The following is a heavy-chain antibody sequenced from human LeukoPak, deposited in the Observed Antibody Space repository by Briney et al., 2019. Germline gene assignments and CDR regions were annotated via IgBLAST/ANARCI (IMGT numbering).Heavy chain of an antibody. V-gene: IGHV3-7*04. D-gene: IGHD5-12*01. J-gene: IGHJ5*02. CDR1: GFTFRNSW. CDR2: INGDGGVV. CDR3: AMDVAYDRFDP. Sequence: GGSLRLSCAASGFTFRNSWMAWIRQAPGKGLQWLGNINGDGGVVNYVDSVNGRFTISRDNAKNSLSLEMNKLRVDDTGVYYCAMDVAYDRFDPWGQGTLVTVSS.